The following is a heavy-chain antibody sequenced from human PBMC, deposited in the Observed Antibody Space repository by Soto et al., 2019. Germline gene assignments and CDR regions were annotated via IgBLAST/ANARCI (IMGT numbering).Heavy chain of an antibody. D-gene: IGHD3-22*01. V-gene: IGHV4-59*01. J-gene: IGHJ4*02. Sequence: ASETLSLTCTVSGGSLSGYYWSWIRQPPGKGLEWIGDFYSSGSPHHNPSLENRVSISEDRSKNEFSLKLSSVTAADTAIYYCAREFYYDSSGIGFDSWGQGTLVTVSS. CDR3: AREFYYDSSGIGFDS. CDR2: FYSSGSP. CDR1: GGSLSGYY.